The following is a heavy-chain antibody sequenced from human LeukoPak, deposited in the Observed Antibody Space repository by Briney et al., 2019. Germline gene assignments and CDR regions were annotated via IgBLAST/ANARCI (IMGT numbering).Heavy chain of an antibody. CDR1: GFTFRSYS. CDR2: ISSSSSYI. V-gene: IGHV3-21*01. Sequence: GGSLRLSCAASGFTFRSYSMNWVRQAPGKGLEWVSSISSSSSYIYYADSVKGRFTISRDNAKNSLYLQMNSLRAEDTAVYYCARGPAYCTNGVCYCDYWGQGTLVTVSS. D-gene: IGHD2-8*01. CDR3: ARGPAYCTNGVCYCDY. J-gene: IGHJ4*02.